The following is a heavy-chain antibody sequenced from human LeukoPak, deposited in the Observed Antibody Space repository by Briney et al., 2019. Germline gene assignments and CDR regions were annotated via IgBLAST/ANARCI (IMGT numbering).Heavy chain of an antibody. D-gene: IGHD6-13*01. CDR2: ISSSGSTI. CDR3: AKGGSSWSEIDY. Sequence: GGSLRLSCAASGFTFSSYEMNWVRQAPGKGLEWVSYISSSGSTIYYADSVKGRFTISRDNAKNSLYLQMNSLRADDTAVYYCAKGGSSWSEIDYWGQGTLVTVSS. CDR1: GFTFSSYE. V-gene: IGHV3-48*03. J-gene: IGHJ4*02.